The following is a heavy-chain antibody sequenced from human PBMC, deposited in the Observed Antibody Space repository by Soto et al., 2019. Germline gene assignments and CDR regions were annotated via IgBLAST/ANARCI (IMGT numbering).Heavy chain of an antibody. CDR2: INPSGGST. D-gene: IGHD6-19*01. CDR1: GYTFTSYY. CDR3: ARDNIAVAGTIDY. Sequence: ASVKVSCKASGYTFTSYYMHWVRQAPGQGLEWMGIINPSGGSTSYAQMFQGRVTMTRDTSTSAVYMELSSLRSEDTAVYYCARDNIAVAGTIDYWGQGILVTVS. V-gene: IGHV1-46*01. J-gene: IGHJ4*02.